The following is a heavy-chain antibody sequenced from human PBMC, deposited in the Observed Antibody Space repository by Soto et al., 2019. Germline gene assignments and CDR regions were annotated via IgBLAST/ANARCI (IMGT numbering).Heavy chain of an antibody. CDR2: ISYDGSNK. J-gene: IGHJ3*02. D-gene: IGHD6-19*01. Sequence: QVQLVESGGGVVQPGRSLRLSCAASGFTFSSYAMHWFRQAPGKGLEWVAVISYDGSNKYYADSVNGRFTISRDNSKNTLYLQMNSLRAEDTAVYYCARATSGWYKDAFDIWCQGTMVTVSS. CDR3: ARATSGWYKDAFDI. V-gene: IGHV3-30-3*01. CDR1: GFTFSSYA.